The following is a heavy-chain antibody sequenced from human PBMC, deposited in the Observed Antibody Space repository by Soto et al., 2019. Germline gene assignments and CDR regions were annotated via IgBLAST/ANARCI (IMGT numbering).Heavy chain of an antibody. CDR2: IHNSGSS. CDR1: GGSINSNAYY. D-gene: IGHD5-12*01. J-gene: IGHJ4*02. V-gene: IGHV4-30-4*01. CDR3: ARLRDGYNSFDY. Sequence: QVQLQESGPGLVKPSQTLSLTCSVSGGSINSNAYYWSWIRQPPGKGLEWLGYIHNSGSSHYRPSLKSRLNISLDTSKNQLSLRVTSVTPADTAVYSCARLRDGYNSFDYWGLGILVTVSS.